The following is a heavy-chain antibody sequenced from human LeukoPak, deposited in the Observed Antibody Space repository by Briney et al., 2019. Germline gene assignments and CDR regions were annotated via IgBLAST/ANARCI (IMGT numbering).Heavy chain of an antibody. J-gene: IGHJ5*02. D-gene: IGHD2-15*01. CDR3: ASSVDSLFHCFEP. V-gene: IGHV1-69*05. CDR1: GGTFSSYA. Sequence: ASVKVSCKASGGTFSSYAISWARQAPGQGLEWMGGIIPIFGTANYVQKFQGRVTITTDESTSTAYMELSSLRSEDTAVYYCASSVDSLFHCFEPWAQGTRHTVSS. CDR2: IIPIFGTA.